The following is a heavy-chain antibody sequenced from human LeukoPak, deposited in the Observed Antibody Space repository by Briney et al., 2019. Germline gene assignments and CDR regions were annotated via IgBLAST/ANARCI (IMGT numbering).Heavy chain of an antibody. CDR3: ATFPSP. CDR1: GFTFTNAW. V-gene: IGHV3-15*01. Sequence: GGSLRLSCEASGFTFTNAWMTWVRRAPGKGLEWVGRIKSKTDGGTTEYAATVKGRFTISRDDSKNTLFLQMDSLKTEDTAVYYCATFPSPWGQGTLVTVSS. J-gene: IGHJ5*02. CDR2: IKSKTDGGTT.